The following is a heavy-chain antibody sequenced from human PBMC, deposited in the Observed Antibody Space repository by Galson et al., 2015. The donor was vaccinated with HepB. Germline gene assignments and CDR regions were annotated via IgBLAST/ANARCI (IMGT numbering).Heavy chain of an antibody. J-gene: IGHJ4*02. D-gene: IGHD6-13*01. CDR2: ISAYNGNT. CDR1: GYTFTSYG. CDR3: ARDPPIAAAGTAHFDY. Sequence: SVKVSCKASGYTFTSYGISWVRQAPGQGLEWMGWISAYNGNTNYAQKLQGRVTMTTDTYTSTAYMELRSLRSDDTAVYYCARDPPIAAAGTAHFDYWGQGTLVTVSS. V-gene: IGHV1-18*01.